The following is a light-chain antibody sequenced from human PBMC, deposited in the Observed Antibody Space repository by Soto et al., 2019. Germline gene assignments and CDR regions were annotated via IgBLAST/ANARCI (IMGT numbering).Light chain of an antibody. CDR1: QSISSY. CDR3: QQSYSTPYT. CDR2: AAS. J-gene: IGKJ2*01. Sequence: DIQMTQSPSSLSASVGDRVTITCRASQSISSYLNWYQQKPGKAPKLLIYAASSLQSGVPSRFSSSGSRADFTLIISSLPPEDFATYYCQQSYSTPYTFGQGTKLEIK. V-gene: IGKV1-39*01.